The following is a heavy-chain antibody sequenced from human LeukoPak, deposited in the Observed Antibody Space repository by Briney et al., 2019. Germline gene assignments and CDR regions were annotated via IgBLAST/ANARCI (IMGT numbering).Heavy chain of an antibody. D-gene: IGHD1-26*01. CDR3: ARDGTLNSGSYYDY. CDR2: IYYSGST. J-gene: IGHJ4*02. V-gene: IGHV4-39*07. Sequence: SETLSLTCTVSGGSISSSSYYWGWIRRPPGKGLEWIGSIYYSGSTYYNPSLKSRVTISVDTSKNQFSLKLSSVTAADTAVYYCARDGTLNSGSYYDYWGQGTLVTVSS. CDR1: GGSISSSSYY.